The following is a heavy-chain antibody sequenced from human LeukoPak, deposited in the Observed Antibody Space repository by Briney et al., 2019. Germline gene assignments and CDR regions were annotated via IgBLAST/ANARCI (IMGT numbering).Heavy chain of an antibody. Sequence: PGGSLRLSCAASGFTFRSYEMNWVRQAPGKGLEWVSFISSSNSTIYYADSVKGRFTISRDNAKNSLYLQMNSLRAEDTALYYCARGYCSNGVCYRGGIDYWGQGTLVTVSS. CDR1: GFTFRSYE. CDR3: ARGYCSNGVCYRGGIDY. CDR2: ISSSNSTI. V-gene: IGHV3-48*03. D-gene: IGHD2-8*01. J-gene: IGHJ4*02.